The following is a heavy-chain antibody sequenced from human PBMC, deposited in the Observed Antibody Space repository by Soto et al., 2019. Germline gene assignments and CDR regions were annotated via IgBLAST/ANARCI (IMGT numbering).Heavy chain of an antibody. D-gene: IGHD2-15*01. J-gene: IGHJ5*01. V-gene: IGHV3-48*02. CDR3: ARDRCYDGTCYSASDS. CDR1: GFSFSTYN. Sequence: LRLSCAASGFSFSTYNMDWVRQAPGKGPEWIAYISTTSFTIYYADSVKGRFTISRDNDRNSLYLEMNSLRDEDTAVYYCARDRCYDGTCYSASDSWGQGTLVTVSS. CDR2: ISTTSFTI.